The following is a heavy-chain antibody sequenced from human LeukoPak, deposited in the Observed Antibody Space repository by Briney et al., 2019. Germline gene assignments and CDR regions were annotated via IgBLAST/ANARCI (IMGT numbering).Heavy chain of an antibody. CDR3: ARAIEIGYCSSTSCPLMDV. D-gene: IGHD2-2*01. CDR1: GYTFTSYG. Sequence: GASVKVSCKASGYTFTSYGISWVRQAPGQGLEWMGWISAYNGNTNYAQKLQGRVTMTTDTSTSTAYMELRSLRSDDTAVYYCARAIEIGYCSSTSCPLMDVWGKGTTVTVSS. J-gene: IGHJ6*03. V-gene: IGHV1-18*01. CDR2: ISAYNGNT.